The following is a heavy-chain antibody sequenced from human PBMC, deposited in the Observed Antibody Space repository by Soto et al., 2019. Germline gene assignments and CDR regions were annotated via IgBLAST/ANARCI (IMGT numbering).Heavy chain of an antibody. D-gene: IGHD6-25*01. J-gene: IGHJ4*02. CDR3: ARESLSSGYDFGIDY. CDR1: GGTISIVGCY. CDR2: IYSSGTT. Sequence: LSLNCTVSGGTISIVGCYWSWIRQHPGKGLEWIGYIYSSGTTYYNPSLKSRITMSVDTPKNQFSLKLSSVTAADTAVYYCARESLSSGYDFGIDYWGQGTLVTVSS. V-gene: IGHV4-31*03.